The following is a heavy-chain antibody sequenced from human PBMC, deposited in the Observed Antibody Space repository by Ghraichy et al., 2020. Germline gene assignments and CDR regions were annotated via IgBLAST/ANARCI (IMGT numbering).Heavy chain of an antibody. J-gene: IGHJ6*02. CDR1: GFTFSSYW. D-gene: IGHD4-11*01. CDR2: IRQDGSYK. V-gene: IGHV3-7*04. Sequence: GGSLRLSCAASGFTFSSYWMSWVRQAPGKGLEWVANIRQDGSYKYYVDSVKGRFTISRDNATNSLYLDLNSLGAEDTAIYYCAGGSKGPTHYYLYGVEVWGQGTTVTVSS. CDR3: AGGSKGPTHYYLYGVEV.